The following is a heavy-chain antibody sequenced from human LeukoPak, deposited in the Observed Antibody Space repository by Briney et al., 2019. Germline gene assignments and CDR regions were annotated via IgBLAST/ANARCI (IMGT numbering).Heavy chain of an antibody. Sequence: GRSLRLSCAPSGFTFSSYSMHWVRQAPGKGLKWVAVISYVGSNKYYADSVKGRFTISRDNSKNTLYLQMNSLRAEDTAVYYCARDPGTDLDYYYYGMDVWGQGTTVTVSS. D-gene: IGHD3-16*01. J-gene: IGHJ6*02. V-gene: IGHV3-30-3*01. CDR2: ISYVGSNK. CDR3: ARDPGTDLDYYYYGMDV. CDR1: GFTFSSYS.